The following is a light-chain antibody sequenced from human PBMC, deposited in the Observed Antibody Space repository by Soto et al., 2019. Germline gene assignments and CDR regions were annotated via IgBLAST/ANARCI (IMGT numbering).Light chain of an antibody. CDR2: SNN. CDR3: ASWDDRLGAVI. V-gene: IGLV1-47*02. J-gene: IGLJ2*01. CDR1: SSNIGGTNY. Sequence: QLVLTQPPSASGTPGQKVFISCSGSSSNIGGTNYAYWYQQLPGAAPKLLMHSNNLRPSGVPERISGSKFGTAASLAISGLLSEDEAVYYCASWDDRLGAVIFGGGTKLTVL.